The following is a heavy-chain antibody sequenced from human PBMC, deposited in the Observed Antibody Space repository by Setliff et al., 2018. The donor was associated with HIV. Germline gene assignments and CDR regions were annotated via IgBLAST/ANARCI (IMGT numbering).Heavy chain of an antibody. CDR3: AREKYKFGYQVYFFDS. Sequence: SETLSLTCTVSDGSVSSTGYYWSWLHQHPGKGLEWIGNIYYSGSTNYNPSLKSRLTISLDTSNTQFSLKLSSVTAADTAVYFCAREKYKFGYQVYFFDSWGQGTLVTVSS. V-gene: IGHV4-31*03. CDR2: IYYSGST. J-gene: IGHJ4*02. D-gene: IGHD5-12*01. CDR1: DGSVSSTGYY.